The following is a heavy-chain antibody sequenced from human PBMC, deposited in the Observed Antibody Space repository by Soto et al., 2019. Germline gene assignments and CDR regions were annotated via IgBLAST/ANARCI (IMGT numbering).Heavy chain of an antibody. CDR3: ARDGRVVDTGMDV. CDR2: ISYDGSNK. V-gene: IGHV3-30-3*01. J-gene: IGHJ6*02. D-gene: IGHD2-21*01. CDR1: GFTFSSYA. Sequence: QVQLVESGGGVVQPGRSLRLSCAASGFTFSSYAMHWVRQAPGKGLEWVAVISYDGSNKYYADSVKGRFTISRDNSKNTRYMQRCSLRAEDTAVYYCARDGRVVDTGMDVWGQGTTVTVSS.